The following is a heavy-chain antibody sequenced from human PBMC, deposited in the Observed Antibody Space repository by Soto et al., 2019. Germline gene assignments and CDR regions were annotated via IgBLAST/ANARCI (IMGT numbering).Heavy chain of an antibody. V-gene: IGHV3-33*01. CDR3: ASGWQQLVASTPGGFGN. D-gene: IGHD6-13*01. CDR2: IWYDGSNK. CDR1: GFTFSSYG. J-gene: IGHJ4*02. Sequence: GGSLRLSCAASGFTFSSYGMHWVRQAPGKGLEWVAVIWYDGSNKYYADSVKGRFTISRDNSKNTLYLQMNSLRAEDTAVYYCASGWQQLVASTPGGFGNWGQGTLVTVSS.